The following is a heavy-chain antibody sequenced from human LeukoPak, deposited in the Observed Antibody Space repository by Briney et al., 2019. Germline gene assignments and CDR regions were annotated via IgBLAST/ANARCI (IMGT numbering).Heavy chain of an antibody. J-gene: IGHJ4*02. D-gene: IGHD1-26*01. CDR3: ARDTGVGAGMQY. CDR1: GGPLSTYT. CDR2: IYHGGTT. V-gene: IGHV4-59*01. Sequence: SETLSPTCSVSGGPLSTYTWSWVRQSPAQGLEWIGYIYHGGTTNYSPSLKSRATISAHTARNQFSLRLRSVTAADTAIYYCARDTGVGAGMQYWGQGTLVSVSS.